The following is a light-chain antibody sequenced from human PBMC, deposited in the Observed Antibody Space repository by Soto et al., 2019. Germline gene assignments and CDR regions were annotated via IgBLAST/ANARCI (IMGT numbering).Light chain of an antibody. Sequence: ENVLTQSPGTLSLSPGERATLSCRASRSVSSNYLAWYQQKPGQAPRLLIYDASRRATGIPDRFSGSGSGTDFTLTISRLEPEDFAVYYCQQYADSRTFGQGTKVDIK. CDR1: RSVSSNY. CDR3: QQYADSRT. J-gene: IGKJ1*01. CDR2: DAS. V-gene: IGKV3-20*01.